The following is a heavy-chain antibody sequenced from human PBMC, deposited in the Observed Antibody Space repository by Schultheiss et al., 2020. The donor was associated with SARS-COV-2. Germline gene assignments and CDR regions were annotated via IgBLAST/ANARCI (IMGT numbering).Heavy chain of an antibody. CDR3: ARAELLPFYYYGMDV. CDR2: IYYSGST. J-gene: IGHJ6*02. D-gene: IGHD1-7*01. V-gene: IGHV4-30-4*02. Sequence: SETLSLTCTVSGASISTYDYYWSWIRQPPGKGLEWIGYIYYSGSTSYNPSLRSRVTISVDTSKNQFSLKLSSVTAADTAVYYCARAELLPFYYYGMDVWGQGTTVTVSS. CDR1: GASISTYDYY.